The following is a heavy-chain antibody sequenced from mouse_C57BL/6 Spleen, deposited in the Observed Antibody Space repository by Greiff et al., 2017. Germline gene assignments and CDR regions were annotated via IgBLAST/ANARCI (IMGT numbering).Heavy chain of an antibody. V-gene: IGHV1-53*01. D-gene: IGHD2-5*01. Sequence: QVQLQQSGTELVKPGASVKLSCKASGYTFTSYWMHWVKQRPGQGLEWIGNINPSNGGTNYNEKFKSKATLTVDTSSSTAYMQLSSLTSEDSAVYYGARPYYSNYWYFDVWGTGTTVTVSS. J-gene: IGHJ1*03. CDR1: GYTFTSYW. CDR2: INPSNGGT. CDR3: ARPYYSNYWYFDV.